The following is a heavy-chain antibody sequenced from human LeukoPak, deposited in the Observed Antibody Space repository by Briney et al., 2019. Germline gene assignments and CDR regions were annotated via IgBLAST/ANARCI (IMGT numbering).Heavy chain of an antibody. CDR2: IYYSGST. D-gene: IGHD1-26*01. Sequence: SETLSLTCTVSGGSISRSSYYWGWIRQPPGKGLEWIGSIYYSGSTYYNPSLKSRVTISVDTSKNQFSLKLSSVTAADMAVYYCARRSIVGATKGVDYWGQGALVTVSS. CDR1: GGSISRSSYY. V-gene: IGHV4-39*01. CDR3: ARRSIVGATKGVDY. J-gene: IGHJ4*02.